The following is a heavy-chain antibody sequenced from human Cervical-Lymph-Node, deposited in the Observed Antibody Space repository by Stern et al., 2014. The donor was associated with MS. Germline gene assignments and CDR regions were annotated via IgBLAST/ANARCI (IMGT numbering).Heavy chain of an antibody. J-gene: IGHJ5*02. CDR1: GYTFTGYS. Sequence: VQLLQSGAEVKKPGASVKVSCKTSGYTFTGYSIHWVRQAPGQGLEWMGRINPTSGATNYAQTFQGRVSMTRDTSITTAYMDLSRLRSDDTAVYYCASADTHGRYNYFVPWGQGTLVTVSS. CDR2: INPTSGAT. V-gene: IGHV1-2*06. CDR3: ASADTHGRYNYFVP. D-gene: IGHD5-24*01.